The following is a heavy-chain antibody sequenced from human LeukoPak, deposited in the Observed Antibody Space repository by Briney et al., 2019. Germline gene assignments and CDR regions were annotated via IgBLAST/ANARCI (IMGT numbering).Heavy chain of an antibody. CDR2: ISSSSSYI. CDR1: GFTFSTYS. J-gene: IGHJ6*02. V-gene: IGHV3-21*01. CDR3: ASDPGGMDV. Sequence: PGRSLRLSCAASGFTFSTYSMNWVRQAPGKGLEWVSSISSSSSYIYYADSVRGRFTISRDNAKNSLHLQMNSLRAEDTAVYYCASDPGGMDVWGQGTTVTVSS.